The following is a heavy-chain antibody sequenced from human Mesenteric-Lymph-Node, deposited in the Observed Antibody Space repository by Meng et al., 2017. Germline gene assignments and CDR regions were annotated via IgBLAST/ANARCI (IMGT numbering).Heavy chain of an antibody. J-gene: IGHJ6*02. CDR3: ARDRANYYDSSGYYYEYGMDV. Sequence: SETLSLTCTVSGGSISSSSYYWGWIRQPPGKGLEWIGSIYYSGSTYYNPSLKSRVTISVDTSKNQFSLKLSSVTAADTAVYYCARDRANYYDSSGYYYEYGMDVWGQGTTVTVSS. CDR1: GGSISSSSYY. D-gene: IGHD3-22*01. V-gene: IGHV4-39*07. CDR2: IYYSGST.